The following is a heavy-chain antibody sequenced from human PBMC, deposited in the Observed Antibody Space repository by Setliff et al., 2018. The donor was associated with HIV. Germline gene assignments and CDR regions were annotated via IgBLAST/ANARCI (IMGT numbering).Heavy chain of an antibody. CDR2: IYTSGST. J-gene: IGHJ6*03. V-gene: IGHV4-61*09. CDR3: ARDRGGAAAGGYYYMDV. D-gene: IGHD6-13*01. Sequence: SETLSLTCNVSGGSISSGGYYWSWIRQPAGKGLEWIGHIYTSGSTNYNPSLRSRVTISIDTSKNQFSLKLSSVTAADTAVYYCARDRGGAAAGGYYYMDVWGKGTTVTVSS. CDR1: GGSISSGGYY.